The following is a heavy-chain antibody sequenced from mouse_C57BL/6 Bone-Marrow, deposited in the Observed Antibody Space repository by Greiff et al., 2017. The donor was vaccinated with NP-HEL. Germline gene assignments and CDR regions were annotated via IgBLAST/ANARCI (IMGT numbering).Heavy chain of an antibody. CDR2: IYPGGGYT. V-gene: IGHV1-63*01. D-gene: IGHD1-1*01. CDR1: GYTFTNYW. Sequence: VQLQQSGAELVRPGTSVNMSCKASGYTFTNYWIGWAKQRPGHGLEWIGDIYPGGGYTNYNEKFKGQATLTAHTSSSPAYMQFSRLTSEDSAIYYCARSPHYYGSSHWYFDVWGTGTTVTVSS. J-gene: IGHJ1*03. CDR3: ARSPHYYGSSHWYFDV.